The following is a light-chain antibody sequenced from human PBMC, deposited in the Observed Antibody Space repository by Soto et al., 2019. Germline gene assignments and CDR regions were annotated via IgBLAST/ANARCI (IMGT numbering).Light chain of an antibody. CDR1: QGIRND. V-gene: IGKV1-6*01. CDR2: AAS. Sequence: AIPMTQAPSSLSSSLGKKGTNTCPASQGIRNDLGWYQKKPGKAPKLLIYAASTLQSGVPSRFSGSGSGTDFTLTISSLQPEDFATYYCLQDYNYPLTFGGGTKVDIK. CDR3: LQDYNYPLT. J-gene: IGKJ4*01.